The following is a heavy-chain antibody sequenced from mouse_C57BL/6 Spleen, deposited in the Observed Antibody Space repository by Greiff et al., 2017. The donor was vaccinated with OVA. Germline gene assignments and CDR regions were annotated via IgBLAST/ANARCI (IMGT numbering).Heavy chain of an antibody. CDR3: ARWIYYDYDGGAY. CDR2: INPNNGGT. Sequence: EVQLQQSGPELVKPGASVKISCKASGYTFTDYYMNWVKQSHGKSLEWIGDINPNNGGTSYNQKFKGKATLTVDKSSSTAYMELRSLTSEDSAVYYCARWIYYDYDGGAYWGQGTLVTVSA. V-gene: IGHV1-26*01. CDR1: GYTFTDYY. J-gene: IGHJ3*01. D-gene: IGHD2-4*01.